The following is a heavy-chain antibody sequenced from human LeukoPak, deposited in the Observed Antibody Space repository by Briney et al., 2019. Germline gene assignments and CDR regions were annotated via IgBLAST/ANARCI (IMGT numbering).Heavy chain of an antibody. CDR1: GFTFNNYW. V-gene: IGHV3-7*01. J-gene: IGHJ4*02. Sequence: PGRSLRLSCAASGFTFNNYWMTWVRQAPGKGLEWVAIIKEDGSEKYYVDSVKGRFTISRDNAKKSLYLQMNSLRAEDTAVYYCARDWRAPSDYWGQGTLVAVSS. CDR2: IKEDGSEK. CDR3: ARDWRAPSDY.